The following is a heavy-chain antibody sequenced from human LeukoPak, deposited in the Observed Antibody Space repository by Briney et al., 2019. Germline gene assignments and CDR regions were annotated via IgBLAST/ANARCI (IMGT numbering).Heavy chain of an antibody. J-gene: IGHJ5*02. Sequence: XXWVRQXPXKXLEWMGGFDPEDGETIYAQKFQGRVTMTEDTSTDTAYMELSSLRSEDTAVYYCATYDFWSGYPVVNWFDPWGQGTLVTVSS. V-gene: IGHV1-24*01. D-gene: IGHD3-3*01. CDR2: FDPEDGET. CDR3: ATYDFWSGYPVVNWFDP.